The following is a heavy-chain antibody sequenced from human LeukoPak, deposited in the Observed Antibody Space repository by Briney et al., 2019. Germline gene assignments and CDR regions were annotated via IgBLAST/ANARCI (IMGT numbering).Heavy chain of an antibody. Sequence: SLRLSCAASGFTFDDYAMHWVRQAPGQGLEWVSGISWNSGSIGYADSVKGRFTISRDNAKNSLYLQMNSLRAEDTALYYCAQTSGPYYYDSSGPFDHWGQGTLVTVSS. CDR3: AQTSGPYYYDSSGPFDH. CDR1: GFTFDDYA. CDR2: ISWNSGSI. J-gene: IGHJ4*02. D-gene: IGHD3-22*01. V-gene: IGHV3-9*01.